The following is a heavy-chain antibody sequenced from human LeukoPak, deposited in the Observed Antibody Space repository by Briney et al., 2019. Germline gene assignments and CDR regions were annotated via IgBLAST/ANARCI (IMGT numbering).Heavy chain of an antibody. J-gene: IGHJ4*02. D-gene: IGHD5-24*01. CDR1: GGSISSYY. CDR3: ARVHWEGWLQFDY. V-gene: IGHV4-59*01. Sequence: SETLSLTCTVSGGSISSYYWSWIRQPPGKGLEWIGYIYYSGSTNSNPSLKSRVTISVDTSKNQFSLKLSSVTAAGTAVYYCARVHWEGWLQFDYWGQGTLVTVSS. CDR2: IYYSGST.